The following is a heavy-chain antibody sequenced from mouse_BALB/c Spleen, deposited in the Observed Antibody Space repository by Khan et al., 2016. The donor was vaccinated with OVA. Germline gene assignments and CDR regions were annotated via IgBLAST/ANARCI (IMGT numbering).Heavy chain of an antibody. J-gene: IGHJ3*01. CDR1: GYSFTNYY. Sequence: EVQLQQSGPELMKPGASVKISCKASGYSFTNYYIHWVIQSHGKSLEWIGYIDPFSGGTTYNQKFKGKATLTVDKSSSTAYIHLSNLTSEDSAVYCCTRHGFVAWFTYWGQGTLVTVSA. CDR2: IDPFSGGT. D-gene: IGHD2-2*01. V-gene: IGHV1S135*01. CDR3: TRHGFVAWFTY.